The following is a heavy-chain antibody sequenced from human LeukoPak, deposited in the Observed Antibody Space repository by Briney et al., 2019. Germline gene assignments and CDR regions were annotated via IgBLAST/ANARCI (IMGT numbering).Heavy chain of an antibody. CDR2: INHSGST. J-gene: IGHJ4*02. V-gene: IGHV4-34*01. CDR3: ARGGRTSIAARPSSVGDY. Sequence: SETLSLTCAVYGGSFSGYYWSWIRQPPGKGLEWIGGINHSGSTNYNPSLKSRVTISVDTSKNQFPLKLSSVTAADTAVYYCARGGRTSIAARPSSVGDYWGQGTLVTVSS. CDR1: GGSFSGYY. D-gene: IGHD6-6*01.